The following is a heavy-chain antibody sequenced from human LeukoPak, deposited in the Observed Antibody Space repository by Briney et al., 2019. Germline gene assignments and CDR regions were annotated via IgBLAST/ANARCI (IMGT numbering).Heavy chain of an antibody. CDR2: ISGSGGST. D-gene: IGHD1-26*01. V-gene: IGHV3-23*01. CDR1: GFTFSNYA. J-gene: IGHJ3*02. CDR3: AKDRRVGATKGLGAFDK. Sequence: GGSLRLSCAASGFTFSNYAMSWVRQAPGKGLEWISAISGSGGSTYYGDSVKGRFTISRDNSKNTLYLQMNSLRAEDTAVYYCAKDRRVGATKGLGAFDKWGQGTMVIVSS.